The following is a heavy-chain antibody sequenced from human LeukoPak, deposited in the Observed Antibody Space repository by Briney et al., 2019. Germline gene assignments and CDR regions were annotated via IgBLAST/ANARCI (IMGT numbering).Heavy chain of an antibody. J-gene: IGHJ4*02. D-gene: IGHD6-19*01. Sequence: GGSLRLSCAASGFTFDDYAMHWVRQAPGKGLEWVSGISWNSGSIGYADSVKGRFTIPRVNAKNSLYLQMNSLRAEDTALYYCAKGSAVAVDYWGQGTLVTVSS. V-gene: IGHV3-9*01. CDR3: AKGSAVAVDY. CDR2: ISWNSGSI. CDR1: GFTFDDYA.